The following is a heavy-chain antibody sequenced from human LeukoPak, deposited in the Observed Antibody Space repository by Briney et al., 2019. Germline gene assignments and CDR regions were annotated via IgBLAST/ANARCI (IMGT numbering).Heavy chain of an antibody. J-gene: IGHJ4*02. CDR3: AAANGSATRFDY. V-gene: IGHV3-53*01. Sequence: GGSLRLSYAASGFTVSSNYMSWVRQDPGKGLQSLSVIYSGGSTYYADSVKGRFTLSRDNSKNTLYLQMDSLRAEDAAVYYCAAANGSATRFDYWGQGTLVTVSS. CDR2: IYSGGST. CDR1: GFTVSSNY. D-gene: IGHD3-10*01.